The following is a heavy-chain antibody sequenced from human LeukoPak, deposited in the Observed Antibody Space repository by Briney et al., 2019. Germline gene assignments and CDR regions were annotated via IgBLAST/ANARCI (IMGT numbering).Heavy chain of an antibody. J-gene: IGHJ5*02. CDR3: AIVPAAEYWFNP. Sequence: ASVKVSCKASGYTFTSYYMNWVRQAPGQGLEWMGLINPSGGSTSYAQKFQGRVTMNRDTSMSTVYMELSSLRSEDTAVYYCAIVPAAEYWFNPWGQGTLVTVSS. V-gene: IGHV1-46*03. D-gene: IGHD2-2*01. CDR2: INPSGGST. CDR1: GYTFTSYY.